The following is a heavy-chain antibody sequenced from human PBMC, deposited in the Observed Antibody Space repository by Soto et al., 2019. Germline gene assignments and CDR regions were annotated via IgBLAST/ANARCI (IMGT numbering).Heavy chain of an antibody. V-gene: IGHV3-23*01. D-gene: IGHD2-21*02. CDR2: ISGTGAST. J-gene: IGHJ4*02. Sequence: GGSLRLSCAASGFTFTSHAMTWVRQAPGKGLEWVSGISGTGASTYYADSVKGRFSISRDNSKNTVSLQMSSPRAEDTAIYYCAKGVVVVVTASLDFWGQGTLVTVSS. CDR3: AKGVVVVVTASLDF. CDR1: GFTFTSHA.